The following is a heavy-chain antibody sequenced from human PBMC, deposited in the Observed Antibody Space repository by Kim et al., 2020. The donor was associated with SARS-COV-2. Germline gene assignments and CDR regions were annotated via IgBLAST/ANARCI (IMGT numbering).Heavy chain of an antibody. CDR3: AKRREFLTGYLV. Sequence: GGSLRLSCAASGFTFSSYAMTWVRQAPGKGLEGVSGIRDSGGSTFYADSVKGRFTISRDNSKNTLYLQMDSLRAEDTAGYYCAKRREFLTGYLVWGQGTLVTVSS. CDR2: IRDSGGST. J-gene: IGHJ4*02. D-gene: IGHD3-9*01. V-gene: IGHV3-23*01. CDR1: GFTFSSYA.